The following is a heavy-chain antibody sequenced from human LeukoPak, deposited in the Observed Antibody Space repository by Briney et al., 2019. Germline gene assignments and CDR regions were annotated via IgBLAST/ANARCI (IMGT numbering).Heavy chain of an antibody. V-gene: IGHV3-21*01. CDR1: GFTFSSYS. Sequence: PGGSLRLSCAASGFTFSSYSMNWVRQAPGKGLEWVSSISSSSSYIYYADSVKGRFTISRDNAKNSLYLQMNRLRAEDTAVYYCARVSDVAGSSAFDYWGQGTLVTVSS. D-gene: IGHD3-10*01. CDR3: ARVSDVAGSSAFDY. CDR2: ISSSSSYI. J-gene: IGHJ4*02.